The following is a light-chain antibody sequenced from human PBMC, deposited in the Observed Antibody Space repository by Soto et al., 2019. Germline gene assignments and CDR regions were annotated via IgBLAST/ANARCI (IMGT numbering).Light chain of an antibody. Sequence: EIVLTQSPGTLSLSPGERATLSCRASQRVSSSYLAWYQQKPGQAPRLLIYGASSRATGIPNRFSGSGSGTDFPLTITRLEPEDFAVYYCQQYGSSPPTFGQGTKVEIK. CDR1: QRVSSSY. V-gene: IGKV3-20*01. CDR2: GAS. CDR3: QQYGSSPPT. J-gene: IGKJ1*01.